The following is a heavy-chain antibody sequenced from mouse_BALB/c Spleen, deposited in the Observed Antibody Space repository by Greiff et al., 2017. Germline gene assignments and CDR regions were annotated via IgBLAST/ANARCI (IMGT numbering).Heavy chain of an antibody. CDR2: ISSGGSYT. CDR1: GFTFSSYA. V-gene: IGHV5-9-3*01. CDR3: ARQTTVVATGEYYAMDY. J-gene: IGHJ4*01. D-gene: IGHD1-1*01. Sequence: EVQVVESGGGLVKPGGSLKLSCAASGFTFSSYAMSWVRQTPEKRLEWVATISSGGSYTYYPDSVKGRFTISRDNAKNTLYLQMSSLRSEDTAMYYCARQTTVVATGEYYAMDYWGQGTSVTVSS.